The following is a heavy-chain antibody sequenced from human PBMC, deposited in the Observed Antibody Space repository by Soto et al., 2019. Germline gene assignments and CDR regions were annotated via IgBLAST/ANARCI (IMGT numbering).Heavy chain of an antibody. Sequence: QVQLQESGPGLVKPSETLSLTCTVSGGSISSYYWSWIRQPPGKGLEWIGYIYYSGSTNYNPSLKSRVTISVDTSKNQFSLKLSSVTAADTAVYYCARLRYWNDDVDVWGKGTTVTVSS. J-gene: IGHJ6*04. D-gene: IGHD1-1*01. CDR1: GGSISSYY. V-gene: IGHV4-59*13. CDR2: IYYSGST. CDR3: ARLRYWNDDVDV.